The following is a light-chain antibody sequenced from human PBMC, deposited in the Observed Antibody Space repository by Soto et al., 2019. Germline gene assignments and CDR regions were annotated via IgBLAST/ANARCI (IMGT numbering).Light chain of an antibody. J-gene: IGKJ2*01. V-gene: IGKV2-24*01. Sequence: DIVMTQTPLSSPVTLGQAASISCRTSQSPVHSDGNTYLTWLHQRPGQPPRLLLYQISNRFSGVPDRFRGRWAGTDFTLEISGVEAEDVGVYYCMQVTEFPRMFTFGQGTRLEIK. CDR2: QIS. CDR1: QSPVHSDGNTY. CDR3: MQVTEFPRMFT.